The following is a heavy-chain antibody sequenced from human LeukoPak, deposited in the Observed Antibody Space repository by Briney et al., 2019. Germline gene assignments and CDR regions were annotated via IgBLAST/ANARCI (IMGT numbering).Heavy chain of an antibody. CDR2: IKQDGSEK. V-gene: IGHV3-7*04. CDR3: ARDRGSGWFPY. J-gene: IGHJ4*02. D-gene: IGHD6-19*01. CDR1: GFTFSSFW. Sequence: RGSLRLSCAASGFTFSSFWMSWGRQAPGKGLEWVANIKQDGSEKYYVDSVRGRFTISRDNTHNSLHLQMNSLRAEDTAVYFCARDRGSGWFPYWGQGTLVTVSS.